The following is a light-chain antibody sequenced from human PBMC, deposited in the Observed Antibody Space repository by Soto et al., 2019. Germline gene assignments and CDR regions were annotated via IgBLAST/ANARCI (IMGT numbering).Light chain of an antibody. V-gene: IGLV2-8*01. CDR3: SSYAGSSTV. Sequence: QSVLTQPPSASGSPGQSVAISCTGTSSDVGGYNYVSWYQQHPGKAPKLMIYEVNKRPSGVRDRFSGSKSGNTASLTVSRLQDEDEADYYCSSYAGSSTVFGTGTKVTVL. CDR1: SSDVGGYNY. J-gene: IGLJ1*01. CDR2: EVN.